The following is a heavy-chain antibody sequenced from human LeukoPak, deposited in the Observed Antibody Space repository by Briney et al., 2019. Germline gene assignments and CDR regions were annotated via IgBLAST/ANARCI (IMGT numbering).Heavy chain of an antibody. J-gene: IGHJ4*02. CDR1: GFTLSGYE. V-gene: IGHV3-48*03. Sequence: GGSLRLSCAASGFTLSGYEMNWVRQAPGKGLEWVSYISSSGSTIYYADSVKGRFTISRDNAKNSLYLQMNSLRAEDTAVYYCARSGKWLTDYWGQGTLVTVSS. CDR3: ARSGKWLTDY. CDR2: ISSSGSTI. D-gene: IGHD3-22*01.